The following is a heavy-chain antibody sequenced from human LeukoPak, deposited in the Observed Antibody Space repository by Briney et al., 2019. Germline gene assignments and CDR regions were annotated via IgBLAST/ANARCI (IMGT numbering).Heavy chain of an antibody. CDR3: AKDRAGYSSGWYPDFDY. Sequence: GGSLRLSCAASGFTFSSYEMNWVRQAPGKGLEWVSAISGSGGSTYYADSVKGRFTISRDNSKNTLYLQMNSLRAEDTAVYYCAKDRAGYSSGWYPDFDYWGQGTLVTVSS. V-gene: IGHV3-23*01. D-gene: IGHD6-19*01. CDR1: GFTFSSYE. CDR2: ISGSGGST. J-gene: IGHJ4*02.